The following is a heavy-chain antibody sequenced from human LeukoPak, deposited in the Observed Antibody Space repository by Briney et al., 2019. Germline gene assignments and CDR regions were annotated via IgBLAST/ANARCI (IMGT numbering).Heavy chain of an antibody. CDR1: GFTFDDYA. Sequence: GRSLRLSCAASGFTFDDYAMHWVRQAPGKGLEWVSGISWNSGSIGYADSVKGRFTISRDNAKNSLYLQMNSLRAEDTALYYCAKDIRWQLVGGCFDPWGQGTLVTVSS. CDR2: ISWNSGSI. D-gene: IGHD6-6*01. V-gene: IGHV3-9*01. J-gene: IGHJ5*02. CDR3: AKDIRWQLVGGCFDP.